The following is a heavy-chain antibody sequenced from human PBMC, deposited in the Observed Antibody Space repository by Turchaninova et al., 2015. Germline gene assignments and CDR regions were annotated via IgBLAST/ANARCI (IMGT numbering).Heavy chain of an antibody. CDR3: ANLPYISTWYVFDH. J-gene: IGHJ4*02. V-gene: IGHV3-23*01. CDR2: ISGDSGSA. CDR1: GFTFSTYP. D-gene: IGHD6-13*01. Sequence: GSLRLSCEASGFTFSTYPMSWVRHAPGKGLEWVSAISGDSGSAYYADSVKGRFTISRDNSKNTLYLHMNSLRAEDTAVHYCANLPYISTWYVFDHWGQGTLVPVSS.